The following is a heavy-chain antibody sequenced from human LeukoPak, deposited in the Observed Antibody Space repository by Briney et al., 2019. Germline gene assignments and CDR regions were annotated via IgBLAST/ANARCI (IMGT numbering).Heavy chain of an antibody. Sequence: PSETLSLTCTVSGYSISSGYYWGWIRQPPGKGLEWIGSSYHSGSTYYNPSLKSRVTISVDTSKNHFSLKLTSVTAADTAVYYCARIATAGIYYMDVWGKGTTVTVSS. CDR3: ARIATAGIYYMDV. CDR2: SYHSGST. D-gene: IGHD6-13*01. CDR1: GYSISSGYY. J-gene: IGHJ6*03. V-gene: IGHV4-38-2*02.